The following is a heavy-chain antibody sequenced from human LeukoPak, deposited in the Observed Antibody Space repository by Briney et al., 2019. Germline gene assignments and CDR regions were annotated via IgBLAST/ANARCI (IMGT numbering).Heavy chain of an antibody. Sequence: NPSETLSLTCTVSGGSISSYYWSWIRQPPGKGLEWIGDIYYSGNTNYTPSPKSRVTISVDTSKNQFSLKLSSVTAGDTAVYYCPRRGIPVSVFDYWGKGTLVTVSS. CDR3: PRRGIPVSVFDY. CDR2: IYYSGNT. CDR1: GGSISSYY. V-gene: IGHV4-59*01. J-gene: IGHJ4*02. D-gene: IGHD6-19*01.